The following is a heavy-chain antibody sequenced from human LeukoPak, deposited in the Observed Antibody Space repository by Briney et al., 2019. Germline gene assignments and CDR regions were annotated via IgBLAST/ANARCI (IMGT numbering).Heavy chain of an antibody. CDR1: GFSFSNYG. CDR3: AKESYYCSSTSCYSDF. CDR2: ISGSGGST. Sequence: PGGSLRLSCAASGFSFSNYGMHWVRQAPGKGLEWVSAISGSGGSTYYADSVKGRFTISRDNSKNTLYLQMNSLRAEDTAVYYCAKESYYCSSTSCYSDFGGQGTLVTVSS. V-gene: IGHV3-23*01. D-gene: IGHD2-2*01. J-gene: IGHJ4*02.